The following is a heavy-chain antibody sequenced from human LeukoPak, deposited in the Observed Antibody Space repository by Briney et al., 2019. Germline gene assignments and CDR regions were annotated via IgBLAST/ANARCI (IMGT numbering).Heavy chain of an antibody. V-gene: IGHV3-48*01. D-gene: IGHD2-2*01. Sequence: PGGSLRLSCAASGVTFNTYAMNWVRQAPGKGLEWVSYISSSSNTIYYADSVMGRFTISRDNAKNSLYLEMHSLRAEDTAVYYCAPGYCSSSSCSHYFEYWGQGTLVTVSS. CDR3: APGYCSSSSCSHYFEY. CDR2: ISSSSNTI. J-gene: IGHJ4*02. CDR1: GVTFNTYA.